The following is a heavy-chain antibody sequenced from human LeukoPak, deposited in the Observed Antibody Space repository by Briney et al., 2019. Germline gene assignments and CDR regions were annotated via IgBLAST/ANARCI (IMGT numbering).Heavy chain of an antibody. CDR2: IYSCDTT. J-gene: IGHJ5*02. CDR1: GFTVSSKY. Sequence: PGESLRLSCAASGFTVSSKYMSWVRQAPGKGLEWVSVIYSCDTTYYADSVKGRFTLSRDSSKNTLYLQMNSLRVEDTAMYYCARVDYSNWFDPGGQGTLVTVSS. D-gene: IGHD5-12*01. CDR3: ARVDYSNWFDP. V-gene: IGHV3-53*01.